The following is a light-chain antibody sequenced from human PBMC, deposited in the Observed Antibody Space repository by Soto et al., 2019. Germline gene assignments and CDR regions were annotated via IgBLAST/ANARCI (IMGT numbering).Light chain of an antibody. V-gene: IGKV3-20*01. Sequence: EVVLRQSPGTLSLSPGDRATISCRASQSVSSSYLAWFQQKPGPAPRPLIYGASSRATGIPDRFSGSGSGTDFTLTISRLEPEDVAGYYCQQFGRSPLTFGGGTKVEIK. CDR1: QSVSSSY. CDR3: QQFGRSPLT. J-gene: IGKJ4*01. CDR2: GAS.